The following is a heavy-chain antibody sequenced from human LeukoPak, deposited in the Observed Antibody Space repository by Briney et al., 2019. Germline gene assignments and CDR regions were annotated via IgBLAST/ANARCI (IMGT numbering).Heavy chain of an antibody. CDR2: INHSGNT. J-gene: IGHJ4*02. D-gene: IGHD6-13*01. V-gene: IGHV4-34*01. Sequence: PSETLSLTCAVYGGSFSGYYWSWIRQPPGKGLEWIGEINHSGNTNYNPSLKSRVTISVDTSKNQFSLKLSSVTAADTAVYYCASSIAAAGWYYFDYWGQGTLVTVSS. CDR1: GGSFSGYY. CDR3: ASSIAAAGWYYFDY.